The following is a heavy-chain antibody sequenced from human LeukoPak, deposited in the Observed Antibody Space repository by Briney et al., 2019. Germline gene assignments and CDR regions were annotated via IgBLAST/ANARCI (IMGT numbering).Heavy chain of an antibody. Sequence: SETLSLTCTVSGGSISSYHWSWIRQPPGKGLEWIGYIYYSGSTNYNPSLKSRVTISVDTSKNQFSLKLSSVTAADTAVYYCARDLISGYCSGGSCYSGPDDAFDIWGQGTMVTVSS. V-gene: IGHV4-59*12. CDR2: IYYSGST. CDR3: ARDLISGYCSGGSCYSGPDDAFDI. D-gene: IGHD2-15*01. CDR1: GGSISSYH. J-gene: IGHJ3*02.